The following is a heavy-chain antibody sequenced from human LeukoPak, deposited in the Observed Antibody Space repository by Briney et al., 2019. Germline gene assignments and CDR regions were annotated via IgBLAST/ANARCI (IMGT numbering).Heavy chain of an antibody. Sequence: PSETLSLTCTVSGGSISSGSNYWSWIRQPAGKGLEWIGRIYTSGTTHYKPSLKSRVTISLDTSKTQFSLKLSSVTAADTAVYHCTRGDNNWGQGTLVTVSS. CDR2: IYTSGTT. J-gene: IGHJ4*02. V-gene: IGHV4-61*02. CDR3: TRGDNN. D-gene: IGHD2/OR15-2a*01. CDR1: GGSISSGSNY.